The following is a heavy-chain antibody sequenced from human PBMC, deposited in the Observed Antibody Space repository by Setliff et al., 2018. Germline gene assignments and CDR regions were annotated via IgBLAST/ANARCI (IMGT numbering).Heavy chain of an antibody. Sequence: GGSLRLSCAASGFTFSSFWMSWVRQSPGKGLEWVANINQDDSERYYVDSVEGRFTVSRDNAMNSLFLQMDSLRVDDTAVYYCGRAGKPYAIDVWGQGTMVTVSS. V-gene: IGHV3-7*04. CDR2: INQDDSER. CDR1: GFTFSSFW. CDR3: GRAGKPYAIDV. J-gene: IGHJ3*01.